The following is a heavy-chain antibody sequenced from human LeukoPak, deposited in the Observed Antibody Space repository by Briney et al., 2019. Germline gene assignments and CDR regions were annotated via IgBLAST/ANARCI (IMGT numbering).Heavy chain of an antibody. D-gene: IGHD5-24*01. CDR3: AKDLTAGWVQIPYQSFDY. V-gene: IGHV3-23*01. CDR2: ITGSGDST. J-gene: IGHJ4*02. CDR1: GFTFSNYA. Sequence: QPGGSLRLSCAASGFTFSNYAMSWVRQAPGKGLEWVSVITGSGDSTYYADSVKGRFTISRDNSKNTLYLQMNSLRAEDTAVYYCAKDLTAGWVQIPYQSFDYWGQRTLVTVSS.